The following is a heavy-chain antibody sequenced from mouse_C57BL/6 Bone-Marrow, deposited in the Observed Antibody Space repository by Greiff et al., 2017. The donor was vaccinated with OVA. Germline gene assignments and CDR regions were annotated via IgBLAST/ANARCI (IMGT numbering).Heavy chain of an antibody. D-gene: IGHD1-1*01. CDR2: FHPYNDDT. CDR1: GYTFTTYP. J-gene: IGHJ3*01. Sequence: VQLQESGAELVKPGASVKMSCKASGYTFTTYPIEWMKQNHGKSLEWIGNFHPYNDDTKYNEKFNGKATLTVEKSSSTVYLELSRLTSDDSAVYYCARKGPYYGSSSAWFAYWGQGTLVTVSA. CDR3: ARKGPYYGSSSAWFAY. V-gene: IGHV1-47*01.